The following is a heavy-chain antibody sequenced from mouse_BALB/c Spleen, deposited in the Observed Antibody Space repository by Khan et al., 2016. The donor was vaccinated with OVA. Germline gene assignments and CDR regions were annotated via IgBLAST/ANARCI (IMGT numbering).Heavy chain of an antibody. V-gene: IGHV1-7*01. J-gene: IGHJ3*01. CDR3: TRRGLYGNLAY. CDR2: INPSTSYT. Sequence: QVQLQQSGAELAKPGASVKMSCKASGYTFTTYWMHWIKQRPGQGLEWIGYINPSTSYTEYSQKFKDKATLTADKSSSTAYMQLSRLTSEDSAIDYCTRRGLYGNLAYWGEGTLVTVST. CDR1: GYTFTTYW. D-gene: IGHD2-1*01.